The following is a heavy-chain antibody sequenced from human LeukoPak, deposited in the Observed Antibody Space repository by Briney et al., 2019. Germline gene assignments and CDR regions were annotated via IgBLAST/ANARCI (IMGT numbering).Heavy chain of an antibody. CDR3: AKDITPGGYNWFDP. Sequence: GGPLRLSCAASGFTFSSYAMSWVRQAPGKGLEWVSVISGSGGSTYYADSVKGRFTISRDNSKNTLYLQMNSLRAEDTAVYYCAKDITPGGYNWFDPWGQGTLVTVSS. CDR1: GFTFSSYA. D-gene: IGHD1-14*01. J-gene: IGHJ5*02. CDR2: ISGSGGST. V-gene: IGHV3-23*01.